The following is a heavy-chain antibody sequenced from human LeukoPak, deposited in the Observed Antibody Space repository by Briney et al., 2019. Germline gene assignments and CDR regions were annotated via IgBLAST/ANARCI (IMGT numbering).Heavy chain of an antibody. V-gene: IGHV1-46*01. CDR1: GYTFTSYY. CDR2: INPSGGST. D-gene: IGHD6-13*01. Sequence: ASVKVSCKASGYTFTSYYMHWVRQAPGQGLEWMGVINPSGGSTSYAQKFQGRVTMTRDTSTSTVYMELSSLRSEDTAVYYCARVGELVRMDYWGQGTLVTVST. CDR3: ARVGELVRMDY. J-gene: IGHJ4*02.